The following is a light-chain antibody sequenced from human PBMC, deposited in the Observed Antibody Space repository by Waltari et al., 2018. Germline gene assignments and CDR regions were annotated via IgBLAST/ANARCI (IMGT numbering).Light chain of an antibody. Sequence: DIQMTQSPSTLSASVGDRVTITCRASQSISSWLAWYQQKPGKAPKLLIYKASSLERGVPSRFSGSGSGTECTLTISSLQPDDFATYYCQQYNSYRTFGQGTKVEIK. J-gene: IGKJ1*01. CDR2: KAS. V-gene: IGKV1-5*03. CDR3: QQYNSYRT. CDR1: QSISSW.